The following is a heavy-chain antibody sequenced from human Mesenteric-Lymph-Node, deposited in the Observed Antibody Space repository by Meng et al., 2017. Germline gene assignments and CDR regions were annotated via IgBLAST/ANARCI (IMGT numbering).Heavy chain of an antibody. D-gene: IGHD2-15*01. CDR2: IIPIFGTA. Sequence: SVKVSCKASGYTFTSYGISWVRQAPGQGLEWMGGIIPIFGTANYAQKFQGRVTITTDESTSTAYMELSSLRSDDTAVYYCASLMVVAATPFDYWGQGTLVTVSS. CDR1: GYTFTSYG. J-gene: IGHJ4*02. V-gene: IGHV1-69*05. CDR3: ASLMVVAATPFDY.